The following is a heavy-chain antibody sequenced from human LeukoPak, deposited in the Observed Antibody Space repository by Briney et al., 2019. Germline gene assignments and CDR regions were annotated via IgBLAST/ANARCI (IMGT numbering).Heavy chain of an antibody. CDR1: GFTSSSDG. CDR2: ISGSGGST. CDR3: AKCRYSSGWYNDY. D-gene: IGHD6-19*01. V-gene: IGHV3-23*01. Sequence: SLRLSCAASGFTSSSDGISWVRQAPGQGLGWVSAISGSGGSTYYADSVKGRFTISRDNSKNTLYLQMNSLRAEDTAVYYCAKCRYSSGWYNDYWGQGTLVTVSS. J-gene: IGHJ4*02.